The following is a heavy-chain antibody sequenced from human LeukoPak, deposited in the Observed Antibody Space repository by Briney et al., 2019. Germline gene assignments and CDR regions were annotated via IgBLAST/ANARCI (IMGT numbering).Heavy chain of an antibody. CDR3: ARGSGVHV. CDR2: ITKSSTYV. V-gene: IGHV3-21*04. Sequence: GGSLRLSCEASGFTFRTHSMNWVRQAPGKGLEWVSSITKSSTYVYYADSVKGRFTISRDNANNSLFLQMNNLGVNDTGVYYCARGSGVHVWGQGTLVLVSS. CDR1: GFTFRTHS. D-gene: IGHD3-10*01. J-gene: IGHJ4*02.